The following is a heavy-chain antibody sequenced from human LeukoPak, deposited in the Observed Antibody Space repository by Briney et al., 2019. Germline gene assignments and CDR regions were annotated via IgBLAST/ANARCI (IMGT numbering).Heavy chain of an antibody. V-gene: IGHV1-18*01. Sequence: ASVKDSSKASGYTFTRYSIICVRQAPGQGLEWMGWISAYNGNTNYTQKLQGRVTMTTDTSTSTAYMGLRSLRSDDTAVYYCARASPGGWSPFDYWGQGTLVTVSS. J-gene: IGHJ4*02. CDR3: ARASPGGWSPFDY. CDR1: GYTFTRYS. D-gene: IGHD6-19*01. CDR2: ISAYNGNT.